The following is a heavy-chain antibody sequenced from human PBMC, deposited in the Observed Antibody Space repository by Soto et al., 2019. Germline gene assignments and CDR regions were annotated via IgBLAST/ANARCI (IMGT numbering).Heavy chain of an antibody. CDR2: IIPIFGTA. V-gene: IGHV1-69*01. D-gene: IGHD1-26*01. Sequence: QVQLVQSGAEVKKPGSSVKVSCKASGGTFSSYAISWVRQAPGQGLEWMGGIIPIFGTANYAQKFQGRVTITADESTSTAYMELSSLRSEDTAGYYCARDLRTGRERPFTDSFDIWGQGTMVTVSS. J-gene: IGHJ3*02. CDR1: GGTFSSYA. CDR3: ARDLRTGRERPFTDSFDI.